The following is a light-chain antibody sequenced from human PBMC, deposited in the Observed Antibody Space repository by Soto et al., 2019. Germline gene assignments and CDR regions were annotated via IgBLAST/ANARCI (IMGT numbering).Light chain of an antibody. CDR2: EVS. CDR1: SSDVGGYNY. V-gene: IGLV2-14*01. Sequence: QSALTQPASVSGSPGQSITISCTGTSSDVGGYNYVSWYQQHPGKAPKLMIYEVSNRPSGVSNRFSGSKSGNTASLTISGLQAEVEADYYCSSYTSISTHVVFGGGTKVTVL. CDR3: SSYTSISTHVV. J-gene: IGLJ2*01.